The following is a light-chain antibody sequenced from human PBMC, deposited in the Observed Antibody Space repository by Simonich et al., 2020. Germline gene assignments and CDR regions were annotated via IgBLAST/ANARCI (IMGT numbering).Light chain of an antibody. CDR1: QSVLYSSNNKNY. CDR3: QQYYSTPRT. J-gene: IGKJ1*01. CDR2: WAS. V-gene: IGKV4-1*01. Sequence: DIVMTQSPDSLAVSLGERATINCKSSQSVLYSSNNKNYLAWYQQKPGQPPKRLIYWASTRESGVPDRFSCSGSGTDFTLTISSLQAEDVAVYYCQQYYSTPRTFGQGTKVEIK.